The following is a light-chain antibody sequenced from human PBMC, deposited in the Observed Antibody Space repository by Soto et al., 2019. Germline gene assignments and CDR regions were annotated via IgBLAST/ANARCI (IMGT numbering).Light chain of an antibody. CDR3: QQYGGSPIT. CDR1: QSVSNNY. Sequence: EIRLSQSPGTLSLSPGERATLSCRASQSVSNNYLAWYQQKPGQAPRLLIYGASNRATGIPVRFSGSGSGTDFTLTITRLEPEDFALYYCQQYGGSPITFGLGTRLEIK. CDR2: GAS. V-gene: IGKV3-20*01. J-gene: IGKJ5*01.